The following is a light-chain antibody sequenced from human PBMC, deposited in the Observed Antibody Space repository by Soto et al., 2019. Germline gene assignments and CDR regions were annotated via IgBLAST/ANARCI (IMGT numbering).Light chain of an antibody. J-gene: IGKJ1*01. CDR3: QKYNSAPWT. V-gene: IGKV1-27*01. CDR2: AAS. CDR1: QGISNY. Sequence: DIQMTQSPSSLFASVGERVTITCRASQGISNYLAWYQEKPGKDPKLLIYAASTLQSGVPSRFSGSGSGTDFSLTISSLQPEDVATYYCQKYNSAPWTFGQGTKVEIK.